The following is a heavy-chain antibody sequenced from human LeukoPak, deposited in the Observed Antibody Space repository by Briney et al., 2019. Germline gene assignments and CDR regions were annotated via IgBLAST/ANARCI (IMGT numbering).Heavy chain of an antibody. V-gene: IGHV3-9*01. CDR2: ISWNSGSI. D-gene: IGHD6-19*01. CDR1: GFTFDDYA. J-gene: IGHJ5*02. Sequence: PGRSLRLSCAASGFTFDDYAMHWVRQAPGKGLEWVSGISWNSGSIGYADSVKGRFTISRDNAKNSLYLQMNSLRAEDTALNYCAKDGSSGWRRPWFDPWGQGTLVTVSS. CDR3: AKDGSSGWRRPWFDP.